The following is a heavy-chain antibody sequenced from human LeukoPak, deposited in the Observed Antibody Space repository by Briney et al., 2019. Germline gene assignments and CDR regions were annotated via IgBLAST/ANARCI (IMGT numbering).Heavy chain of an antibody. CDR2: IVPILGIA. J-gene: IGHJ4*02. CDR1: GGTFSSHA. CDR3: ARFPSGSYVVEFDY. D-gene: IGHD1-26*01. V-gene: IGHV1-69*04. Sequence: ASVKVSCKASGGTFSSHAINWVRQAPGQGLEWMGRIVPILGIANYAQKFQGRVTITADKSTTTAYMGLSSLKSEDTAVYYCARFPSGSYVVEFDYWGQGTLVTVSS.